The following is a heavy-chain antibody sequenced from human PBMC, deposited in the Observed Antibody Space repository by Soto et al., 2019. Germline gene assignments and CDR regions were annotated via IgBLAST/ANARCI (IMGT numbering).Heavy chain of an antibody. Sequence: GESLKISCKGSGNSFTSYWSGWGRQMPGKGLEWRGIIYPGDSDTRYSPSFKGPVTISADKSSRTAYLQWCIQKASDTAMYYCADKGGVNGWYYFDYWGQGTLVTVSS. D-gene: IGHD3-16*01. CDR2: IYPGDSDT. J-gene: IGHJ4*02. CDR3: ADKGGVNGWYYFDY. V-gene: IGHV5-51*01. CDR1: GNSFTSYW.